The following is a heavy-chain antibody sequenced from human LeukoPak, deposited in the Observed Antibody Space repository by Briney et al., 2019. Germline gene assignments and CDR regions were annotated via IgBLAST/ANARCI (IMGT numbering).Heavy chain of an antibody. CDR1: GFTFSSYS. J-gene: IGHJ4*02. CDR3: AKVRIDY. CDR2: ISSSSSYT. V-gene: IGHV3-21*04. Sequence: GGSLRLSCAASGFTFSSYSMNWVRQAPGKGLEWVSSISSSSSYTYYADSVRGRFTISRDNSKNTLYLQMNSLRAEDTAVYYCAKVRIDYWGQGTLVTVSS.